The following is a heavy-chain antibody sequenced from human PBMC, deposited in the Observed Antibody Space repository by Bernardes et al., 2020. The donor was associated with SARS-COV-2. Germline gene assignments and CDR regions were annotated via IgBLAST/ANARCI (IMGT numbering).Heavy chain of an antibody. J-gene: IGHJ3*02. D-gene: IGHD2-15*01. V-gene: IGHV1-24*01. CDR2: FDPEDGEA. CDR3: TTSLSVTVEVYDFDI. Sequence: ASVKVSCKVSGYTLSDLAMHWVRQAPGKGLEWMGSFDPEDGEAVYAQKFLGRVTMTADTSTYTSYMELSSLRSDDTAVYYCTTSLSVTVEVYDFDIWGQRTTVIV. CDR1: GYTLSDLA.